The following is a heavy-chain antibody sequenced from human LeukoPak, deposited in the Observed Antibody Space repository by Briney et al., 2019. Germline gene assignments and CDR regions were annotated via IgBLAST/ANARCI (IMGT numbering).Heavy chain of an antibody. Sequence: ASVKVSCKVSGYTLTELSMHWVRQAPGKGLEWMGGFDPEDGETIYAQKFQGRVTMTEDTSTDTAYMELGSLRSEDTAVYYCATDLPTSYDFWSGAGGVWGKGTTVTVSS. V-gene: IGHV1-24*01. CDR2: FDPEDGET. CDR1: GYTLTELS. CDR3: ATDLPTSYDFWSGAGGV. D-gene: IGHD3-3*01. J-gene: IGHJ6*04.